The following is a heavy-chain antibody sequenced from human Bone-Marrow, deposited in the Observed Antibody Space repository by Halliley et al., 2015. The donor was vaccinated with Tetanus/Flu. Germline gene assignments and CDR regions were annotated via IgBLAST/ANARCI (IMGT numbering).Heavy chain of an antibody. J-gene: IGHJ6*02. V-gene: IGHV3-33*01. CDR1: GFTFSSHG. D-gene: IGHD3-3*01. CDR3: ARDFGDDFLYGMDV. Sequence: QLVQSGGGVVQPGRSLRLSCAASGFTFSSHGMHWVRQGPGKGLEWVAVIWYDATSKFYADSVKGRFTVSRDNTKNTLYLQMNSLRVEDTAVYYCARDFGDDFLYGMDVWGQGTTVTVSS. CDR2: IWYDATSK.